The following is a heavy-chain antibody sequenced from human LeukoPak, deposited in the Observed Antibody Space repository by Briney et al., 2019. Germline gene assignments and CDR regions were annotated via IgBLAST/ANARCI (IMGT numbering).Heavy chain of an antibody. CDR1: GFTFSSYA. Sequence: PGGSLRLSCAASGFTFSSYAMSWVRQAPGKGLEWVSAISGSGGSTYYADSVKGRFTISRDNSKNTLYLQMNSLRAEDTAVYYCAESAVELHPAEYYQPPYYFDYWGQGTLVTVSS. CDR3: AESAVELHPAEYYQPPYYFDY. CDR2: ISGSGGST. D-gene: IGHD2/OR15-2a*01. J-gene: IGHJ4*02. V-gene: IGHV3-23*01.